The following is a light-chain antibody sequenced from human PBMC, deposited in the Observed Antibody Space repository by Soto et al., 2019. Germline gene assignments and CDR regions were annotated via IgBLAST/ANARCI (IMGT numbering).Light chain of an antibody. V-gene: IGKV3-11*01. CDR2: AAS. Sequence: DIVLTQSPATLSLSPGERATLSCRASQSVGTSLAWLQHTPGQAPRLLLYAASNRAAGIPVRFSGSGSGTDFTLTISSLEPEDFAVYYCQHRNNWLTFGGGTKVEIK. CDR1: QSVGTS. CDR3: QHRNNWLT. J-gene: IGKJ4*01.